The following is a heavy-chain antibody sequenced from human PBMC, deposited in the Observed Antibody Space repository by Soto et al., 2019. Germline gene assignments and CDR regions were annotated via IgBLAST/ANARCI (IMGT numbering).Heavy chain of an antibody. CDR1: GYTFTTYY. J-gene: IGHJ4*02. V-gene: IGHV1-46*01. Sequence: QVQLVQSGAEVKRPGASVKVSCKASGYTFTTYYMHWVRQAPGQGLEWFGIINPNGGSTTYAQMSPRRVTMTRDTSASTVYLELSSLRSEDTAVYYCARAGYCSGGTCFHGNCDYWGQGTLVTVSA. CDR3: ARAGYCSGGTCFHGNCDY. D-gene: IGHD2-15*01. CDR2: INPNGGST.